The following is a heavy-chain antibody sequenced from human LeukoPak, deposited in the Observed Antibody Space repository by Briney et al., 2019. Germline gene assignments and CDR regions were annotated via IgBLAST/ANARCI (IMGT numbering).Heavy chain of an antibody. V-gene: IGHV3-30*18. J-gene: IGHJ4*02. CDR2: VSYDGSNI. CDR1: GFIFSTYD. Sequence: PGGSLRLSCAASGFIFSTYDMHWVRQAPGKGLEWVAVVSYDGSNIYHAASVQGRFTISRDNSKNTLYLQMNSLRAEDTAVYYCAKRTHWGQGTLVTVSS. CDR3: AKRTH.